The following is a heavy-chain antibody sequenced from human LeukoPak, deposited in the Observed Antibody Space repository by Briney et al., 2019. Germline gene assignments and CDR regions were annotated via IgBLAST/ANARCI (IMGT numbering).Heavy chain of an antibody. J-gene: IGHJ4*02. CDR3: ASPGASPFDY. Sequence: GGSLRLSCSASGFTFSTYWMSWVRQAPGKGLEWVANIKQDGSEKYYVDSVKGRFTISRDNAKNSLYLQMNSLRAEDTAVYYCASPGASPFDYWGQGTLVTVSS. CDR1: GFTFSTYW. V-gene: IGHV3-7*01. D-gene: IGHD3-10*01. CDR2: IKQDGSEK.